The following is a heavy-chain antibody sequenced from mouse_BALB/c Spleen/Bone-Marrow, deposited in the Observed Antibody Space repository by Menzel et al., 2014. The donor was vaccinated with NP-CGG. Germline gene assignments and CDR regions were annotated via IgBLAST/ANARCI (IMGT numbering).Heavy chain of an antibody. V-gene: IGHV1S81*02. CDR3: ARGFDY. J-gene: IGHJ2*01. CDR1: GYTFTNYC. CDR2: INPSNGRT. Sequence: VQLQQSGAELVKPGASVKLSCKASGYTFTNYCMHWVKQRPGQGLEWIGEINPSNGRTNYNEKFKSKATLTVDKSSSTAYMQLSSLTSEDSAVYYCARGFDYWGQGTTLTVSS.